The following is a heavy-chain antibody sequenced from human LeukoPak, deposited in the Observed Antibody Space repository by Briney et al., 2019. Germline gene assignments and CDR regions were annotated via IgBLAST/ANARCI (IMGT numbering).Heavy chain of an antibody. CDR1: GFAFSDYY. Sequence: GGSLRLSCAASGFAFSDYYMSWIRQAPGKGLEWVSYISSSSSYTNYADSVKGRFTIFRDNAKNSLYLLMNSLKTEDTAVYYCATEDLSHWGQGTVVTVSS. CDR2: ISSSSSYT. J-gene: IGHJ3*01. D-gene: IGHD3/OR15-3a*01. V-gene: IGHV3-11*05. CDR3: ATEDLSH.